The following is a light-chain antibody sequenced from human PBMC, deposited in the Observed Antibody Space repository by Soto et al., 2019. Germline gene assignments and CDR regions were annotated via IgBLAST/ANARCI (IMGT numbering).Light chain of an antibody. CDR2: GSA. V-gene: IGKV3-15*01. CDR3: QQYHNWPA. Sequence: EIVMTQSPDTLSVSPGERATLSCRASQSVFSSLAWFQQRPGQAPRLLIYGSATRATGIPARFSGSGSGTEFTLTISSLQSEDSAVYYCQQYHNWPAFGQGTKVELK. J-gene: IGKJ1*01. CDR1: QSVFSS.